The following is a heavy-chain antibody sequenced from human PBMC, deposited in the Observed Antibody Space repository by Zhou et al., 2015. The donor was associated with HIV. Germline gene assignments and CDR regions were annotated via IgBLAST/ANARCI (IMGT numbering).Heavy chain of an antibody. V-gene: IGHV3-7*01. CDR2: IKQDGSEK. CDR1: GFSFSTYD. CDR3: ARERNIVVVVAATRGXSATGMDV. D-gene: IGHD2-15*01. J-gene: IGHJ6*02. Sequence: EVQLVESGGGLVQPGGSLRLSCAASGFSFSTYDMSWVRQAPGKGLEWVANIKQDGSEKYYVDSLKGRFTISRDNAKNSLYLQMNSLRAEDTAVYYCARERNIVVVVAATRGXSATGMDVWGQG.